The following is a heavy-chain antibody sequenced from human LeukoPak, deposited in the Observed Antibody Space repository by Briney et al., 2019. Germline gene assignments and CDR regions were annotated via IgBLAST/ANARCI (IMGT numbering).Heavy chain of an antibody. J-gene: IGHJ4*02. CDR3: AKDISPSLGWYRDNYFDY. D-gene: IGHD6-19*01. CDR1: GFTFSSYG. CDR2: ISYDGSNK. Sequence: PGGSLRLSCAASGFTFSSYGMHWVRQAPGKGLEWVAVISYDGSNKYYADSVKGRFTISRDNSKNTLYLQMNSLRAEDTAVYYCAKDISPSLGWYRDNYFDYWGQGTLVTVSS. V-gene: IGHV3-30*18.